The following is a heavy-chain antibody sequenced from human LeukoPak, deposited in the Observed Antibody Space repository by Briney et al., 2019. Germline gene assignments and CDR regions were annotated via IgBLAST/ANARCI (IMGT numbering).Heavy chain of an antibody. V-gene: IGHV3-23*01. CDR1: GFTFSSYA. D-gene: IGHD2-21*02. CDR3: AKDLAMGTAISSGGFDY. CDR2: ISNTGGNT. Sequence: GGSLSLSCAASGFTFSSYAMSWVRQAPGKGLGWVSTISNTGGNTYYADSVKGRFTISRDNSKNTLYLQMNSLRADDTAVYYCAKDLAMGTAISSGGFDYWGQGTLVTVSS. J-gene: IGHJ4*02.